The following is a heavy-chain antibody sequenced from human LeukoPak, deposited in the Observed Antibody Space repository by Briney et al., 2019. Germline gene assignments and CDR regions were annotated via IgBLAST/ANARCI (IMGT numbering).Heavy chain of an antibody. V-gene: IGHV3-48*04. D-gene: IGHD3-10*01. Sequence: QPGGSLRLSCAASGFTFSSYSMNWVRQAPGKGLEWGSYISSSSSTIYYADSVKGRFTISRDNAKNSLYLQMNSLRAEDTAVYYCARDLFSLYGSGSRASNYWGQGTLVTVSS. CDR3: ARDLFSLYGSGSRASNY. CDR1: GFTFSSYS. CDR2: ISSSSSTI. J-gene: IGHJ4*02.